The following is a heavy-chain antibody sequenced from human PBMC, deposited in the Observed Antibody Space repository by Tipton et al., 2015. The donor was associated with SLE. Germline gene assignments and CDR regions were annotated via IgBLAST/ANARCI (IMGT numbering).Heavy chain of an antibody. D-gene: IGHD1-1*01. CDR1: GGSISSYY. CDR2: IYYSGST. V-gene: IGHV4-59*01. Sequence: TLSLTCTVSGGSISSYYWSWIRQPPGKELEWIGYIYYSGSTNYNPSLKSRVTISVDTSKNQFSLKLSSVTAADTAVYYCAGNSGTDAFDIWGQGTMLTVSS. CDR3: AGNSGTDAFDI. J-gene: IGHJ3*02.